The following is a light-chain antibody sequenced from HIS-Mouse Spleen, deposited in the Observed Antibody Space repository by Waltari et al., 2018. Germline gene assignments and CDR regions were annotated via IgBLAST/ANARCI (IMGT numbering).Light chain of an antibody. V-gene: IGKV1-39*01. CDR3: QQSYRTPRT. CDR2: AAS. J-gene: IGKJ1*01. Sequence: DIQMTQSPSSLSASVGDRFTITCRASQSISSYLNWYQQKPGKAPKLLIYAASSLQSGVPSRFSGSGSGTDFTLTISSLQPEDFATYYCQQSYRTPRTFGQGTKVEIK. CDR1: QSISSY.